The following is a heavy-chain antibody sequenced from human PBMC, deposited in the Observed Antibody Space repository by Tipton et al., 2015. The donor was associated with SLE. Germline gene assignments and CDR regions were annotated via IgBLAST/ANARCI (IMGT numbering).Heavy chain of an antibody. CDR1: GASISTYY. Sequence: TLSLTCTVSGASISTYYWSWVRQPPGKGLEWIGYVYENDFTNYNPSLKSRVTISLDPSKSQFSLKMRSVTAADTAVYYCARFHDTLDIWGQGTMVTVSS. CDR2: VYENDFT. J-gene: IGHJ3*02. V-gene: IGHV4-59*01. CDR3: ARFHDTLDI.